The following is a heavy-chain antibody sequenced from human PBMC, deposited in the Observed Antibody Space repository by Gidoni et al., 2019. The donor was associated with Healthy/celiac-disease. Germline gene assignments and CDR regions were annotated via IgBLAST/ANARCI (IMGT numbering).Heavy chain of an antibody. D-gene: IGHD3-10*01. CDR1: GFSLSTSGVG. V-gene: IGHV2-5*02. J-gene: IGHJ4*02. CDR2: IYWDDDK. CDR3: AHRLWFGEPQGYFDY. Sequence: QITLKESGPTLVKPTQTLTLTCTFSGFSLSTSGVGVGWIRQPPGKALEWLALIYWDDDKRYSPSLKSRLTITKDTSKNQVVLTMTNMDPVDTATYYCAHRLWFGEPQGYFDYWGQGTLVTVSS.